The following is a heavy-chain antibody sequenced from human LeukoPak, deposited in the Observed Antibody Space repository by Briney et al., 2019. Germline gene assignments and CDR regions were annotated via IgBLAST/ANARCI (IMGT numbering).Heavy chain of an antibody. D-gene: IGHD2-2*02. CDR2: IYYSGST. V-gene: IGHV4-31*03. CDR1: GGSISSGGYY. J-gene: IGHJ5*02. Sequence: SETLSLTCTVSGGSISSGGYYWSWIRQHPGKGLEWIGYIYYSGSTYYNPSLKSRATISVDTSKNQFYIKLRSVTAADTAVYYCERARVFGENIVVVPAAIHWFDPWGQGTLVTVSS. CDR3: ERARVFGENIVVVPAAIHWFDP.